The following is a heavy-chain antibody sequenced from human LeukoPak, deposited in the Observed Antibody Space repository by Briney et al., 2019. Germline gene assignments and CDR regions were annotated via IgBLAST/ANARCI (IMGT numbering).Heavy chain of an antibody. CDR2: ISGSGGST. CDR3: ARCTTASSGWCNWLDP. J-gene: IGHJ5*02. D-gene: IGHD3-22*01. Sequence: GSLRLSCAASGFTFSSYAMSWVRQAPGKGLEWISTISGSGGSTYYVDSVKGRFTISRDNSKNTLYLQMNSLRAEDTAIYYCARCTTASSGWCNWLDPWGQGTLVTVSS. V-gene: IGHV3-23*01. CDR1: GFTFSSYA.